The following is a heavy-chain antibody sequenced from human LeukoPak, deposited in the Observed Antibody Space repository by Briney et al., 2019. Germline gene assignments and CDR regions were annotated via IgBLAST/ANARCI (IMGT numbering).Heavy chain of an antibody. D-gene: IGHD1-26*01. Sequence: GASVKVSCKASGYTFTDYFMNWMRQAPGQRLEWMGWINTNTGNPTYAQGFTGRFVFSLDTSVSTAYLQISSLKAEDTAVYYCARAWEMSGGATDSYYFDYWGQGTLVTVSS. CDR1: GYTFTDYF. V-gene: IGHV7-4-1*02. J-gene: IGHJ4*02. CDR3: ARAWEMSGGATDSYYFDY. CDR2: INTNTGNP.